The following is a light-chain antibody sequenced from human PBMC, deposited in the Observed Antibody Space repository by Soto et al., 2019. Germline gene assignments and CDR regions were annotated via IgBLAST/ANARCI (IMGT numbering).Light chain of an antibody. CDR3: LQANRVPLS. J-gene: IGKJ5*01. V-gene: IGKV1-12*01. CDR1: QGISTN. CDR2: AAS. Sequence: DIQMTQSPSSVTPSVGDRDTITCQASQGISTNLAWYKQKPGKAPKLLIYAASSLQSGVPPRFSGSGSGTDFTLTISSLEPEDFAIYYCLQANRVPLSFGQGTRLEIK.